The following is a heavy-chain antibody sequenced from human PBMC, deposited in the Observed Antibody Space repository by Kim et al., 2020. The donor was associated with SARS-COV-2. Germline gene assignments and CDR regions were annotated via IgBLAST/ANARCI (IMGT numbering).Heavy chain of an antibody. J-gene: IGHJ4*02. V-gene: IGHV4-4*02. Sequence: SETLSLTCAVSGGSISSSNWWSWVRQPPGKGLEWIGEIYHSGSTNYNPSLKSRVTISVDKSKNQFSLKLSSVTAADTAVYYCARVAAGTWVDSNFDYWGQGTLVTVSS. CDR2: IYHSGST. CDR1: GGSISSSNW. D-gene: IGHD6-13*01. CDR3: ARVAAGTWVDSNFDY.